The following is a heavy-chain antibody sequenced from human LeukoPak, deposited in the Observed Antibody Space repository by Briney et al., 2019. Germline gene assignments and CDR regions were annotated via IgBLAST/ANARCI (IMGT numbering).Heavy chain of an antibody. CDR1: GFTFSSYA. V-gene: IGHV3-23*01. CDR2: ISGNGGST. CDR3: AKKVITYYYGMDV. Sequence: GGSLRLSCAASGFTFSSYAMSWVRQAPGKGLEWVSAISGNGGSTYYADSVKGRFTISRDNSKNTLYLQMSGLRAEDTAVYYCAKKVITYYYGMDVWGQGTTVTVSS. J-gene: IGHJ6*02. D-gene: IGHD2-21*01.